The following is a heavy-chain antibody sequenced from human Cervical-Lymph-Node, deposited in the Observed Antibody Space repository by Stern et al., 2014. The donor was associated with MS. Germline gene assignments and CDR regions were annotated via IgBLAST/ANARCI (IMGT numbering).Heavy chain of an antibody. CDR3: ARGRGGNYRYYFDY. CDR2: ISSGGSYI. CDR1: GFTFSSYS. Sequence: EVQLVESGGGLVKPGGSLRLSCAASGFTFSSYSMNWVRQAPGKGLEWVASISSGGSYIYYADSLKGRFNIFGDNAKNSLYLQLNSLRAEDTAVYYCARGRGGNYRYYFDYWGQGTLVTVSS. J-gene: IGHJ4*02. D-gene: IGHD4-23*01. V-gene: IGHV3-21*01.